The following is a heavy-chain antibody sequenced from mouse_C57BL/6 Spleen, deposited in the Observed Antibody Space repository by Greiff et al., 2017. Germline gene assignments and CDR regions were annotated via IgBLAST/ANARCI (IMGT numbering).Heavy chain of an antibody. CDR2: IDPADGET. Sequence: EVQLQQSGAELVKPGASVKLSCTASGFNIKDYYMHWVKQRTEQGLAWIGRIDPADGETKYAPKFQGKATITADTSSNTAYLQHSSLTSEDTDFYYCARGEDGYDSLAYWGQVTLVTVSA. J-gene: IGHJ3*01. CDR3: ARGEDGYDSLAY. CDR1: GFNIKDYY. V-gene: IGHV14-2*01. D-gene: IGHD2-2*01.